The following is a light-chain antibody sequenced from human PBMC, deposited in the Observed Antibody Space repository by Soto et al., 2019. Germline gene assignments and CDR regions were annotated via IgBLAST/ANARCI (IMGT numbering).Light chain of an antibody. CDR3: ISYTDRQSYL. V-gene: IGLV2-14*03. CDR1: SSDMGSYDH. J-gene: IGLJ1*01. CDR2: AVS. Sequence: QSVLTQPASVSQSPVQSITISCSGTSSDMGSYDHVAWYQQFPVKSLNLIIYAVSDRPSGFSDRFSGSKSGISDSLTPSGLHTEHEADYYCISYTDRQSYLFGTGTQVTVL.